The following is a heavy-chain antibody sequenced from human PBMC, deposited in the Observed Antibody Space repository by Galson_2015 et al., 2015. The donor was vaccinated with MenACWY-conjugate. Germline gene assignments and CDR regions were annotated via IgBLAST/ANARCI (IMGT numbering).Heavy chain of an antibody. V-gene: IGHV1-2*04. CDR3: ARGGLYGSSWSTFDS. CDR1: GYSFTGYH. J-gene: IGHJ4*02. CDR2: ISPNSGDT. Sequence: SVKVSCKASGYSFTGYHIHWVRQAPGQGLEWLGWISPNSGDTNYAQKFQGWVTMTRDTSTSTVYMELSRLRSDDTAVYYCARGGLYGSSWSTFDSWGQGTLVTVSS. D-gene: IGHD6-13*01.